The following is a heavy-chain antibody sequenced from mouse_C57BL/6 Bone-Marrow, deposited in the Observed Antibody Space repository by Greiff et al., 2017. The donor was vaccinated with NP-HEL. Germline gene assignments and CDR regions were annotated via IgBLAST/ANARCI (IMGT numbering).Heavy chain of an antibody. V-gene: IGHV5-4*03. J-gene: IGHJ3*01. D-gene: IGHD2-2*01. Sequence: EVMLVESGGGLVKPGGSLKLSCAASGFTFSSYAMSWVRQTPEKRLEWVATISDGGSYTYYPDNVKGRFTISRDNAKNNLYLQMSHLKSEDTAMYYCARGYGYDAAWFAYWGQGTLVTVSA. CDR2: ISDGGSYT. CDR3: ARGYGYDAAWFAY. CDR1: GFTFSSYA.